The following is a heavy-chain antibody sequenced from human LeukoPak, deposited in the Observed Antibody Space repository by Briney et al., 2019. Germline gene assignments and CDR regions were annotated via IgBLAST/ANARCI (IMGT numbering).Heavy chain of an antibody. CDR2: ISSSGSTI. D-gene: IGHD3-22*01. CDR1: GFTFSDYY. J-gene: IGHJ6*02. Sequence: GGSLRLSCAASGFTFSDYYMSWIRQAPGKGLEWVSYISSSGSTIYYADSVRGRFTISRDNAKNSLYLQMNSLRAEDTAVYYCARDYYYDSSGYSFGLAYYYYYGMDVWGQGTTVTVSS. CDR3: ARDYYYDSSGYSFGLAYYYYYGMDV. V-gene: IGHV3-11*01.